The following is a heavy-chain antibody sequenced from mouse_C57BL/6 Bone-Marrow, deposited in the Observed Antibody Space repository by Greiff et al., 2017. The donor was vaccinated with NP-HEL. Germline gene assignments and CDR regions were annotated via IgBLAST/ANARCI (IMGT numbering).Heavy chain of an antibody. J-gene: IGHJ4*01. D-gene: IGHD2-10*01. V-gene: IGHV1-19*01. Sequence: EVQLQESGPVLVKPGASVKMSCKASGYTFTDYYMNWVKQSHGKSLEWIGVINPYNGGTSYNQKFKGKATLTVDKSSSTAYMELNSLTSEDSAVYYCAKPSYDYYARDYWGQGTSVTVSS. CDR2: INPYNGGT. CDR1: GYTFTDYY. CDR3: AKPSYDYYARDY.